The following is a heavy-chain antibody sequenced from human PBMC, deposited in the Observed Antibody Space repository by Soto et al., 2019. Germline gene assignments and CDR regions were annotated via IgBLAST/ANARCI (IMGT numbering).Heavy chain of an antibody. V-gene: IGHV4-39*01. Sequence: SETLPLPCTVSGGSISNHIYYWGCIRQPPGKGLEWIGNIHYSGSTYYDSSLKSRVTISVDTSKNQFSLKLSSVTAADTAVYYCASQHYYDSSGYYVVYWGQGTLVTVSS. D-gene: IGHD3-22*01. J-gene: IGHJ4*02. CDR2: IHYSGST. CDR1: GGSISNHIYY. CDR3: ASQHYYDSSGYYVVY.